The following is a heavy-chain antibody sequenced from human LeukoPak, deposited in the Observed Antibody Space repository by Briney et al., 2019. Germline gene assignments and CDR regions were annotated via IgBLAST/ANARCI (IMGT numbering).Heavy chain of an antibody. D-gene: IGHD3-9*01. J-gene: IGHJ4*02. CDR2: ITSGSSYI. CDR3: ARDEIYYDILTGYRHFDY. Sequence: PGGSLRLSCAASGFTFSSYNMNWVRQAPGQGLEWVSSITSGSSYIYYADSVKGRFTISRDNAKSSLYLQMNSLRAEDTAVYYCARDEIYYDILTGYRHFDYWGQGTLVTVFS. CDR1: GFTFSSYN. V-gene: IGHV3-21*01.